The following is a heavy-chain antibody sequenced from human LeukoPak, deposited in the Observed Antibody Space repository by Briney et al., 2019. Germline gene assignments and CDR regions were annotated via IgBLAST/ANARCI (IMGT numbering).Heavy chain of an antibody. J-gene: IGHJ4*02. Sequence: GRSLRLSCAASGFTFRTYSIHWVRQAPGKGLEWVTVVSADGRTQLYSGSVKGRFTVSRDNSLNTLHLQMNSLKTEDTAVYYCAREFGHNRWYFDYWGQGALVTVSS. CDR3: AREFGHNRWYFDY. CDR2: VSADGRTQ. D-gene: IGHD5-24*01. CDR1: GFTFRTYS. V-gene: IGHV3-30*03.